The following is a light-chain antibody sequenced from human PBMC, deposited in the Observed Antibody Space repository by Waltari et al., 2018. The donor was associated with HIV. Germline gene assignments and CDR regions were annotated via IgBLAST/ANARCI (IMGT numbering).Light chain of an antibody. V-gene: IGLV2-14*03. CDR1: SSDVVDLNF. J-gene: IGLJ3*02. CDR3: TSYASITSWV. Sequence: QSALTQPASVSGSPGQSITISCTGTSSDVVDLNFVSWYQQHPGKAPKLMIYDVSHRSSGIPDRFSGSKSDNTASLTISGLQAEDEADYYCTSYASITSWVFGGGTKVTVL. CDR2: DVS.